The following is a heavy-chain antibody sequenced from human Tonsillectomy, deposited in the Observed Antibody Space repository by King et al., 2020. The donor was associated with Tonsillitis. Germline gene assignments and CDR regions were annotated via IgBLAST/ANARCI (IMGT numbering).Heavy chain of an antibody. J-gene: IGHJ6*02. Sequence: VQLVESGGGLIQPGGSLRHSCAASGFIVSSNYMSWVRQAPGKGLEWVSFIYSGGTTYYADSVKGRFTISRDNSKNTLYLQMNSLRAEDTAVYYCARDYGGVAARGYYYYGMDVWGQGTTVTVSS. CDR3: ARDYGGVAARGYYYYGMDV. V-gene: IGHV3-53*01. CDR1: GFIVSSNY. CDR2: IYSGGTT. D-gene: IGHD6-6*01.